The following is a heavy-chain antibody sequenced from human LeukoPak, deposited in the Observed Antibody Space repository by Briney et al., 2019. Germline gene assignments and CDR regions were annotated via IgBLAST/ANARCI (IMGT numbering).Heavy chain of an antibody. CDR1: GASISSYY. Sequence: SETLSLTCTVSGASISSYYWSWIRQPAGKGLEWIGRIYVSGSTTYNPSLESRVTMSLGTSKNQISLKVSSVTAADTAVYYCAREWAYRRAFDIWGQGTMVTVSS. V-gene: IGHV4-4*07. J-gene: IGHJ3*02. D-gene: IGHD1-26*01. CDR2: IYVSGST. CDR3: AREWAYRRAFDI.